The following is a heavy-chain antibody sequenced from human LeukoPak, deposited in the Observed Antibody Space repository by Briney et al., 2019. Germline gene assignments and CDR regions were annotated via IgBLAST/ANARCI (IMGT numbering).Heavy chain of an antibody. CDR3: ARGLGSSSWFINY. V-gene: IGHV4-34*01. J-gene: IGHJ4*02. CDR2: INHSGST. Sequence: SETLSLTCAVYGGSFSGYYWSWIRQPPGKGLEWIGEINHSGSTNYNPSLKSRVAISVDTSKNQFSLKLSPVTAADTAVYYCARGLGSSSWFINYWGQGTLVTVSS. CDR1: GGSFSGYY. D-gene: IGHD6-13*01.